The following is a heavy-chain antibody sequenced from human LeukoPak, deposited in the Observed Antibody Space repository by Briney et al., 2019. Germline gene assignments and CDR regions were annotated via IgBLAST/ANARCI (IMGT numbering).Heavy chain of an antibody. CDR3: ARDKKYSSSWQDAFDI. CDR2: ISAYNGNT. Sequence: ASVKVSCKASGYTFTSYGISWVRQAAGQGLEWMGWISAYNGNTNYAQKLQGRVTMTTDTSTSTAYMELRSLRSDDTAVYYCARDKKYSSSWQDAFDIWGQGTMVTVSS. J-gene: IGHJ3*02. V-gene: IGHV1-18*01. D-gene: IGHD6-13*01. CDR1: GYTFTSYG.